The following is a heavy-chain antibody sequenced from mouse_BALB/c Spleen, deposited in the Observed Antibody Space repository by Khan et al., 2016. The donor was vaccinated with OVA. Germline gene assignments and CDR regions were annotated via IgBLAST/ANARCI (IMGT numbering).Heavy chain of an antibody. V-gene: IGHV1-7*01. CDR2: INPSTGYT. D-gene: IGHD1-1*01. CDR1: GYTFINYW. CDR3: ASSGLRCDFDY. Sequence: QVQLKQSGAELAKPGASVKMSCKASGYTFINYWILWVKQRPGQGLEWIGYINPSTGYTEYNQNFKDKATLTADKSSSTAYMQLSSLTSEDSAVDSCASSGLRCDFDYWGQGTTLTVSS. J-gene: IGHJ2*01.